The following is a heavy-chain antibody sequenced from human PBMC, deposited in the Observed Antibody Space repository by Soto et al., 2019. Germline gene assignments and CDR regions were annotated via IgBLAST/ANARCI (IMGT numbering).Heavy chain of an antibody. Sequence: PGGSLRLSCAASGFTFSSYGMHWVRQAPGKGLEWVSSISSSSSYIYYADSVKGRFTISRDNAKNSLYLQMNSLRAEDTAVYYCAREEGTWFGELLLAYFDYWGQGTLVTVSS. CDR2: ISSSSSYI. V-gene: IGHV3-21*01. D-gene: IGHD3-10*01. CDR1: GFTFSSYG. CDR3: AREEGTWFGELLLAYFDY. J-gene: IGHJ4*02.